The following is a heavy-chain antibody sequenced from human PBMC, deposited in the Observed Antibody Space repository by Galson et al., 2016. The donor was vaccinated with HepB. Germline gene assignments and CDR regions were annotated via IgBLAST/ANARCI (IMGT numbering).Heavy chain of an antibody. CDR2: IASNRRTI. J-gene: IGHJ5*02. V-gene: IGHV3-48*01. CDR1: GFTFSDYS. D-gene: IGHD4-11*01. Sequence: SLRLSCAASGFTFSDYSMNWVRQAPGKGLEWVSYIASNRRTIYYADSARGRFTISRDNAKNSLYLQMNSLRAEDTAVYYRVRDKVTPGTNWFDPWGQGTLVTVSS. CDR3: VRDKVTPGTNWFDP.